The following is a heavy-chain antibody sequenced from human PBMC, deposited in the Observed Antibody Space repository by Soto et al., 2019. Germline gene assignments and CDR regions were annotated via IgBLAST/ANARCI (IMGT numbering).Heavy chain of an antibody. D-gene: IGHD5-18*01. V-gene: IGHV4-39*01. J-gene: IGHJ4*02. CDR2: IYYSGST. Sequence: SETMSLTCTVSGGSISSSSYYCSWIQQPPGKGLEWIGSIYYSGSTYYNPSLKSRVTISVDTSKNQFSLKLSSVTAADTAVYYCARYSYGYSHFDYWGQGTLVTVSS. CDR1: GGSISSSSYY. CDR3: ARYSYGYSHFDY.